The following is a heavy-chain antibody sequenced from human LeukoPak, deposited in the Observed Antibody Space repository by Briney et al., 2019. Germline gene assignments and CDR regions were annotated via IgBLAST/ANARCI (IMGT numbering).Heavy chain of an antibody. J-gene: IGHJ6*02. Sequence: SETLSLTCTVSGVSISNHYSSWIRQPPRPGMELIGYIYYTGNTNYNPSLKSRVTISEDTSKNQVSLELSSVTAADTAVYYCARSYSSRGYYYYGMDVWGQGTTVTVSS. V-gene: IGHV4-59*08. CDR1: GVSISNHY. CDR2: IYYTGNT. CDR3: ARSYSSRGYYYYGMDV. D-gene: IGHD6-13*01.